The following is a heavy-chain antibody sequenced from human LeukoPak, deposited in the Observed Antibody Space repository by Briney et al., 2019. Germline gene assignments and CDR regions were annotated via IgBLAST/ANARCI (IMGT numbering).Heavy chain of an antibody. CDR3: ARQGYTASYYFLDY. CDR2: IYSTGTT. V-gene: IGHV4-4*07. D-gene: IGHD1-26*01. J-gene: IGHJ4*02. Sequence: SETLSLTCTVSGDSIRSYYWGWVRQPAGKGLEWIGRIYSTGTTFYNPSLKTRLTISIDTPKNQFSLRLTSVIAADTAVYYCARQGYTASYYFLDYWSQGTLVTVSS. CDR1: GDSIRSYY.